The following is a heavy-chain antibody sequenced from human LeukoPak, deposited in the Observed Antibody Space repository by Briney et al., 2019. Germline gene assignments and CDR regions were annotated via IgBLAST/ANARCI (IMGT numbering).Heavy chain of an antibody. CDR1: GFTFRSYS. V-gene: IGHV3-7*01. CDR2: IKQDGTEK. CDR3: ARDRGYPSYMDV. Sequence: GGSLRLSCAASGFTFRSYSMSWVRQAPGKGLEWVANIKQDGTEKYSVGSVNGRFTVSRDNAKNSLYLQINSLRAEDTAVYYCARDRGYPSYMDVWGKGTTVTVSS. J-gene: IGHJ6*03. D-gene: IGHD3-10*01.